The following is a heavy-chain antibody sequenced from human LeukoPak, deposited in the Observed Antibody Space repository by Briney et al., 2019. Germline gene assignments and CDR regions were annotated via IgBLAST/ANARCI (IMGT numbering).Heavy chain of an antibody. CDR1: GFTFSSYA. CDR3: AKDQEVEAVAPLPFDY. V-gene: IGHV3-23*01. J-gene: IGHJ4*02. CDR2: ISGSGGST. Sequence: GGSLRLSCAASGFTFSSYAMSWVRQAPGKGLEWVSAISGSGGSTYYADSVKGRFTISRDNSKNTLYLQMNSLRAEDTAVYYCAKDQEVEAVAPLPFDYWGQGTLVTVSS. D-gene: IGHD6-19*01.